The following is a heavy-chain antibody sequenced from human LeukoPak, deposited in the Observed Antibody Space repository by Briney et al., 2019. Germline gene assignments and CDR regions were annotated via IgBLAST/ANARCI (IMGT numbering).Heavy chain of an antibody. CDR3: AELGITMIGGV. CDR1: GFTFDDYG. J-gene: IGHJ6*04. D-gene: IGHD3-10*02. CDR2: INWNGSGA. Sequence: PGGSLRLSCAASGFTFDDYGMSWVRQVPGKGLEWVSGINWNGSGAGYADSVKGRFTISRDNAKNSLYLQMNSLRAEDTAVYYCAELGITMIGGVWGKETTVTISS. V-gene: IGHV3-20*04.